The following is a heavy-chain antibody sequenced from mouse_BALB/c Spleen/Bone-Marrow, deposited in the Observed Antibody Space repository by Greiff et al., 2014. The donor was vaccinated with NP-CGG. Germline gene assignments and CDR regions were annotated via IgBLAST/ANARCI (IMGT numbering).Heavy chain of an antibody. CDR1: DISITTGNYR. CDR3: ARDRYRYAMDY. Sequence: VQLKESGPGLVKPSQTVSLTCTVTDISITTGNYRWSWIRQFPGNKLEWIGYMYYSGTITYNPSLTSRTTITRDTSKNQVFLEMNSLTAEDTATYFCARDRYRYAMDYWGQGTSVTVSS. J-gene: IGHJ4*01. D-gene: IGHD1-1*01. V-gene: IGHV3-5*02. CDR2: MYYSGTI.